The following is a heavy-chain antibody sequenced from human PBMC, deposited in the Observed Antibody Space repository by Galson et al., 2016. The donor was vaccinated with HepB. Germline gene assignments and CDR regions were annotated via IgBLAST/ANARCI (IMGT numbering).Heavy chain of an antibody. CDR3: ASRRAVAGIFRMDV. Sequence: SVKVSCKASGDSFITSGITWVRQAPGQGLEWMGWISVYNGNTNYAQKLQGRLTMTTDTTTSTAYMELRSLRSDDTAVYYGASRRAVAGIFRMDVWGHGTTVTVSS. CDR1: GDSFITSG. D-gene: IGHD6-19*01. J-gene: IGHJ6*02. CDR2: ISVYNGNT. V-gene: IGHV1-18*01.